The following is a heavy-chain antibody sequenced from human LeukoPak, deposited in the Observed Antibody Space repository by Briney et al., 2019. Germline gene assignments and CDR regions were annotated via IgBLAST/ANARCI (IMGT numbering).Heavy chain of an antibody. V-gene: IGHV1-2*02. D-gene: IGHD3-16*01. CDR2: INPKKGDT. J-gene: IGHJ5*02. CDR1: GYTFSDYF. CDR3: TIGYEYVWIDP. Sequence: ASMKVSCKSSGYTFSDYFVHWVRQAHGQGLEWMGWINPKKGDTTYAQSFQGRVTMTRDTSISATYMEVNSLRSDDTAVYYCTIGYEYVWIDPWVQGTLVTVSS.